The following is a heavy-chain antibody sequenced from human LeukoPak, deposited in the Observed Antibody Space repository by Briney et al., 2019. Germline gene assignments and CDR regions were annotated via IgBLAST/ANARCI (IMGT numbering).Heavy chain of an antibody. D-gene: IGHD5-12*01. CDR1: GGSISSNSYY. V-gene: IGHV4-39*01. J-gene: IGHJ4*02. Sequence: SETLSLTCAVSGGSISSNSYYWGWIRQPPGKGLEWIGSIYYSGSTYYNPSLKSRVTISVDTSKNQFSLKLSSVTAADTAVYYCARARFRWLPDYWGQGTLVTVSS. CDR2: IYYSGST. CDR3: ARARFRWLPDY.